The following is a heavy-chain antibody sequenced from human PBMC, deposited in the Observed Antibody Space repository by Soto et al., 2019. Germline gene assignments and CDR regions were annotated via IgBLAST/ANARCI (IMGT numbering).Heavy chain of an antibody. CDR1: GFTFSSYG. J-gene: IGHJ6*02. Sequence: QVQLVESGGGVVQPGRSLRLSCAASGFTFSSYGMHWVRQAPGKGLEWVAVISYDGSNKYYADSVKGRFTISRDNSKNTLYLQMNSLRAEDTAVYYCAKDQGYSYGPLHYYYGMDVWGQGTTVTVSS. CDR2: ISYDGSNK. V-gene: IGHV3-30*18. CDR3: AKDQGYSYGPLHYYYGMDV. D-gene: IGHD5-18*01.